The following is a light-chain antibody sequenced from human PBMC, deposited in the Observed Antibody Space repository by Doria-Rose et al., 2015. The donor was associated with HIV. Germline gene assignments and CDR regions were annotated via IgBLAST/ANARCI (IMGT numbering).Light chain of an antibody. Sequence: TQSPGTLSLSPGERATLSCRASRSVSSNYLAWYQQEPGQAPGLLIYGASSRATGIPDRFSGSGSGTDFRLTISRLGPEDFALYYCQQYGSSPQWTFGQGTKVEI. CDR3: QQYGSSPQWT. CDR2: GAS. V-gene: IGKV3-20*01. CDR1: RSVSSNY. J-gene: IGKJ1*01.